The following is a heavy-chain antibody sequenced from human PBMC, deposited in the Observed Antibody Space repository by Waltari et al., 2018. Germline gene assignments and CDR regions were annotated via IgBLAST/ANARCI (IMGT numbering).Heavy chain of an antibody. Sequence: QVQLQESGPGLVKPSETLSLTCPVSGGSISSYYWSWIRQPPGKGLEWIGYIDYSGSTNYNPALKSRVTISVDTSKNQFSLKLSSVTAADTAVYYCACYSGSYSKYFQHWGQGTLATVSS. D-gene: IGHD1-26*01. CDR2: IDYSGST. CDR3: ACYSGSYSKYFQH. CDR1: GGSISSYY. J-gene: IGHJ1*01. V-gene: IGHV4-59*01.